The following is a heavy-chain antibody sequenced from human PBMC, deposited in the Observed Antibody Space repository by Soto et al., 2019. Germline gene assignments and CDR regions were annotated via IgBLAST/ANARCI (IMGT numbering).Heavy chain of an antibody. J-gene: IGHJ5*02. V-gene: IGHV4-59*01. CDR2: IYYSGST. CDR1: CGSIISYY. Sequence: SETLSLTCTFSCGSIISYYWSWIRQPPGKGLEWIGYIYYSGSTNYNPSLKSRVTISVDTSKNQFSLKLSSVTAADTAVYYCARASWLVPFDPWGQGTLVTVSS. CDR3: ARASWLVPFDP. D-gene: IGHD6-19*01.